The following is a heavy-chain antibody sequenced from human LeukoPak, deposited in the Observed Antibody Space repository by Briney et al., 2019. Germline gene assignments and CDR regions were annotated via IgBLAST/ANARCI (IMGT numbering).Heavy chain of an antibody. Sequence: GASVKVSCKASGGTFSSYAISWVRQAPGQGLEWMGRIIPILGIANYAQKFQGRVTITADKSTSTAYMELSSLRSEDTAVYYCARGGLWFWELSLPLYYYYYYGMDVWGQGTTVTVSS. V-gene: IGHV1-69*04. CDR2: IIPILGIA. D-gene: IGHD3-10*01. CDR1: GGTFSSYA. J-gene: IGHJ6*02. CDR3: ARGGLWFWELSLPLYYYYYYGMDV.